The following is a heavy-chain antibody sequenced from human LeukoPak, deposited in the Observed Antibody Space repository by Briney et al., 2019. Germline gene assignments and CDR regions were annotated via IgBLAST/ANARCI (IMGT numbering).Heavy chain of an antibody. D-gene: IGHD6-13*01. V-gene: IGHV3-53*01. J-gene: IGHJ4*02. Sequence: GGSLRLSCAASGFTVSTNYMNWVRQAPGKGLEWVSVIYSGGNTFYADSVKGRFTISRDNSENTLFLQMNSLRAEDTAVYYCAKKTPGTYPFDYWGQGTLVTVSP. CDR3: AKKTPGTYPFDY. CDR1: GFTVSTNY. CDR2: IYSGGNT.